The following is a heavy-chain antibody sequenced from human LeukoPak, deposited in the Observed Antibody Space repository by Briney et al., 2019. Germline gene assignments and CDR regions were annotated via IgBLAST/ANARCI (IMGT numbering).Heavy chain of an antibody. D-gene: IGHD5-24*01. CDR1: GFTFSSYA. Sequence: GGLRLSCAASGFTFSSYAMSWVRQAPGKGLEWVPAISGSGGSTYYADSVKGRFTISRDNSKNTLYLQMNSLGAEDTAVYYCAKDGMATIAYFFDYWGQGTLVTVSS. J-gene: IGHJ4*02. CDR3: AKDGMATIAYFFDY. CDR2: ISGSGGST. V-gene: IGHV3-23*01.